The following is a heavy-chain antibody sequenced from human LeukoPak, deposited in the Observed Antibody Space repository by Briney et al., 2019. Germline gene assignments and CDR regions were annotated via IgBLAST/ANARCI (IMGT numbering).Heavy chain of an antibody. Sequence: GGSLRLSCAASGFTFSSYSMNWVRQAPGKGLEWVSYISSSSSTIYYADSVKGRFTISRDNAKNSLYLQMNSLRAEDTAVYYCARDQGDYVWGSYLFDYWGQGTLVTVSS. CDR3: ARDQGDYVWGSYLFDY. CDR1: GFTFSSYS. J-gene: IGHJ4*02. V-gene: IGHV3-48*04. D-gene: IGHD3-16*02. CDR2: ISSSSSTI.